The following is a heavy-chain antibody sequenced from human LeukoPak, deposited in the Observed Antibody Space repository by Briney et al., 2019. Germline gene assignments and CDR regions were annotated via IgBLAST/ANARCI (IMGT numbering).Heavy chain of an antibody. CDR1: GGSISSYY. CDR2: IYYSGST. D-gene: IGHD6-19*01. Sequence: SETLSLTCTVSGGSISSYYWSWIRQPPGKGLEWIGYIYYSGSTNYNPSLKSRVTISVDTSKNQFSLELSSVTAADTAVYYCARTEGYGSGWYLIDWGQGTLVTVSS. J-gene: IGHJ4*02. V-gene: IGHV4-59*01. CDR3: ARTEGYGSGWYLID.